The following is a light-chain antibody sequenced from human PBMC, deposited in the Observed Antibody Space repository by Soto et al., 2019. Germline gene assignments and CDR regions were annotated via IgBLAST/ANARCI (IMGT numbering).Light chain of an antibody. Sequence: QSALTQPASVSGSPGQSITISCTGTSSDVGGYIYVSWYQQHPGKAPKLMIYEVSNRPSGVSSRFSGSKSANTASLTISGLQGEDEACYYCSSYLKSNTLYVFGNGTKVTVL. CDR3: SSYLKSNTLYV. V-gene: IGLV2-14*01. CDR1: SSDVGGYIY. CDR2: EVS. J-gene: IGLJ1*01.